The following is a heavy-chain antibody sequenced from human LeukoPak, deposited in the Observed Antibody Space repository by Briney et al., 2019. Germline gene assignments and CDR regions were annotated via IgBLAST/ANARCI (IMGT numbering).Heavy chain of an antibody. CDR2: IYYSGST. D-gene: IGHD1-26*01. V-gene: IGHV4-59*01. CDR3: ARGGSYYAY. CDR1: GGSISSYS. J-gene: IGHJ4*02. Sequence: SETLSLTCTVSGGSISSYSWSWIRQPPGKGLEWIGYIYYSGSTNYSPSLKSRVTISVDTSKNQFSLKVSSVTAADTAVYYCARGGSYYAYWGQGTLVTVSS.